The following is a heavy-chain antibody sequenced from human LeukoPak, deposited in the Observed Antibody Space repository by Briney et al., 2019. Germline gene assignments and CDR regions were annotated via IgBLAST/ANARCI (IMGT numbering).Heavy chain of an antibody. CDR3: ARGVNWIDP. Sequence: SETLSLTCIVSGGSISSYYWNWIRQSAGKGLEWIGRFYSSVSTDYNPSLKSRVTISIDTSKNQFSLKLSSVTAADTAVYYCARGVNWIDPWGQGTLVTVSS. CDR1: GGSISSYY. CDR2: FYSSVST. D-gene: IGHD3-16*01. J-gene: IGHJ5*02. V-gene: IGHV4-4*07.